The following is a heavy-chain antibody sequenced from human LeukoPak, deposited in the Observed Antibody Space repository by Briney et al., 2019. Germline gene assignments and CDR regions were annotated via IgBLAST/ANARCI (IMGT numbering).Heavy chain of an antibody. CDR2: IYSGGST. Sequence: GGSLRLSCAASGFTVSSNYMSWVRQPPGKGLEWVSVIYSGGSTYYADSVKGRFTVSRDNSKNTLYLQMNSLRAEDTAMYYCARGLGYCTSTTCLLPFDYWGQGTLVTVSS. CDR1: GFTVSSNY. D-gene: IGHD2-2*01. CDR3: ARGLGYCTSTTCLLPFDY. V-gene: IGHV3-53*03. J-gene: IGHJ4*02.